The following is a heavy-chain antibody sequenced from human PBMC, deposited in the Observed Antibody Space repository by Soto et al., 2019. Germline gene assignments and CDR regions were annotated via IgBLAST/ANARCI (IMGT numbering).Heavy chain of an antibody. V-gene: IGHV3-33*01. D-gene: IGHD6-13*01. CDR1: GFTFSSYG. J-gene: IGHJ4*02. CDR2: IWYDGSNK. Sequence: GGSLRLSCAASGFTFSSYGMHWVRQAPGKGLEWVAVIWYDGSNKYYADSVKGRFTISRDNSKNTLYLQMNSLRAEDTAVYYCARDSGIAAAGTDFDYWGQGTLVTVSS. CDR3: ARDSGIAAAGTDFDY.